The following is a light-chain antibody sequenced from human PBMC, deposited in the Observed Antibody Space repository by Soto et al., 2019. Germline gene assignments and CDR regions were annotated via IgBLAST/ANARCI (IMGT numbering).Light chain of an antibody. J-gene: IGKJ4*01. Sequence: EIVLTQSPATLSLSPRERATLSCRASQSVSSYLAWYQQKPGQAPRLLIYDASNRATGIPARFSGSGSGTDFTLTISSLEPEDFAVYYCQQRSNWVTFGGGTKVEIK. CDR1: QSVSSY. V-gene: IGKV3-11*01. CDR2: DAS. CDR3: QQRSNWVT.